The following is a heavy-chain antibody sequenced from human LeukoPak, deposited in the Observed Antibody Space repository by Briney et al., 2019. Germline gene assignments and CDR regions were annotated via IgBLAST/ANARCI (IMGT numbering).Heavy chain of an antibody. J-gene: IGHJ4*02. CDR2: IYYSGST. CDR1: GGSISSSTYF. V-gene: IGHV4-31*03. Sequence: PSETLSLTCSVSGGSISSSTYFWGWIRQPPGKGLEWIGYIYYSGSTYYNPSLKSRVTISVDTSKNQFSLKLSSVTAADTAVYYCARSVGATTFDYWGQGTLVTVSS. D-gene: IGHD1-26*01. CDR3: ARSVGATTFDY.